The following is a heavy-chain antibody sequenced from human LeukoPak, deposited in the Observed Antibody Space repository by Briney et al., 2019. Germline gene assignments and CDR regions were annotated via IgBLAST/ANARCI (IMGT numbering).Heavy chain of an antibody. CDR1: RFTFSGYW. CDR3: ARDSGSLEAFDI. D-gene: IGHD1-26*01. V-gene: IGHV3-7*01. CDR2: IKQDGSEK. Sequence: GGSLRLSCAASRFTFSGYWMSWVRQAPGKGLEWVANIKQDGSEKYYVDSVKGRFTISRDNAKNSLYLQMNSLRAEDTAVYYCARDSGSLEAFDIWGQGTMVTVSS. J-gene: IGHJ3*02.